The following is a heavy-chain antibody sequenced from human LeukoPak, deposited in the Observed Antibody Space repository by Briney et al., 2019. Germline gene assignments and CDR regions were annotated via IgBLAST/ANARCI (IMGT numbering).Heavy chain of an antibody. D-gene: IGHD6-13*01. CDR2: IYYSGST. Sequence: PSETLSLTCTVSGGSISSYYWSWLRQPPGKGLAWIGYIYYSGSTNYNPSLKSRVTISVDTSKNQFSLKLSSVTAADTAVYYCARDVYSSSWYPRRPDFDYWGQGTLVTVSS. V-gene: IGHV4-59*01. CDR1: GGSISSYY. CDR3: ARDVYSSSWYPRRPDFDY. J-gene: IGHJ4*02.